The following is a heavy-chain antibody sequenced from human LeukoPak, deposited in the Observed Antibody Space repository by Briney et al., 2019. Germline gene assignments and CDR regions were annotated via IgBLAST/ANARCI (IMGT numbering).Heavy chain of an antibody. D-gene: IGHD6-19*01. J-gene: IGHJ6*03. Sequence: ASVKVSCKASGYTFTGYYMHWVRQAPGQGLEWMGWINPNSGGTNYAQKLQGRVAMTRDTSISTAYMELSRLRSDDTAVYYCARGYRRYSSGWYNGRDYYYMDVWGKGTTVTVSS. CDR2: INPNSGGT. CDR1: GYTFTGYY. CDR3: ARGYRRYSSGWYNGRDYYYMDV. V-gene: IGHV1-2*02.